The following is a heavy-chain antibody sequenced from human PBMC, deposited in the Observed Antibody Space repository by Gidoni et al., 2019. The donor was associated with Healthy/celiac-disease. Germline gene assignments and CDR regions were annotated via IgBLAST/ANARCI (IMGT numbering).Heavy chain of an antibody. CDR2: ITPIFGTA. Sequence: QVQLVQSGAEVTQPGSSVTVSCKASAGTFRRYPIRWVRPAPGQGLEWMGGITPIFGTANYAQKFQGRDTITADESTSTAYMELSSLRSEDTAVYYCARPTPYSSSSGYYYYGMDVWGQGTTVTVSS. CDR3: ARPTPYSSSSGYYYYGMDV. D-gene: IGHD6-6*01. CDR1: AGTFRRYP. J-gene: IGHJ6*02. V-gene: IGHV1-69*01.